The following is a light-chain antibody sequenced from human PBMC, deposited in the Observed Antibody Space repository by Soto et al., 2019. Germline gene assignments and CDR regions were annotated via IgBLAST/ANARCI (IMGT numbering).Light chain of an antibody. CDR2: AAS. Sequence: DIQMTQSPSSLSASVGDRVTITCRASQSISSYLNWYQQKPGKAPKLLIYAASSLQSGVPSRFSDSGSGTDFTLTISSLQPEDFATYYCQQSYSTPPELTFGGGTQVEIK. CDR3: QQSYSTPPELT. J-gene: IGKJ4*01. CDR1: QSISSY. V-gene: IGKV1-39*01.